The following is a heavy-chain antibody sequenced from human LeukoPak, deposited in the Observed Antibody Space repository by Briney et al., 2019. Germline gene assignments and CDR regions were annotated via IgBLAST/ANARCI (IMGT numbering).Heavy chain of an antibody. V-gene: IGHV4-31*03. CDR3: ARGRGQQLVLLVDWFDP. D-gene: IGHD6-13*01. Sequence: SQTLSLTCTVSGGSISSGGYYWSWIRQHPGKGLEWIGYIYYSGSTYYNPSLKSRVTLSVDTSKTQFSLKLSSVTAADTAVYYCARGRGQQLVLLVDWFDPWGQGTLVTVSS. J-gene: IGHJ5*02. CDR2: IYYSGST. CDR1: GGSISSGGYY.